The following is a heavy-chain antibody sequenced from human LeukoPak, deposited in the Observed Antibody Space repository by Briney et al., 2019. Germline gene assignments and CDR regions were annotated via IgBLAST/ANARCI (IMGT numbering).Heavy chain of an antibody. CDR1: GFTVSSNY. J-gene: IGHJ3*02. D-gene: IGHD3-9*01. CDR2: IYSGGST. V-gene: IGHV3-53*01. CDR3: ARVLRYSLDAFDI. Sequence: GGSLRLSCAASGFTVSSNYMSWVRQAPGKGLEWVSVIYSGGSTYYADSVEGRFTISRDNSKNTLYLQMNSLRAEDTAVYYCARVLRYSLDAFDIWGQGTMVTVSS.